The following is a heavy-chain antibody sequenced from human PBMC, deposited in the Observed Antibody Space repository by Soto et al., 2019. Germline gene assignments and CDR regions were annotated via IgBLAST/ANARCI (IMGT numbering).Heavy chain of an antibody. CDR3: ARDPPTSIAAAGNWFDP. CDR2: INHSGST. CDR1: GGSFSGYY. V-gene: IGHV4-34*01. Sequence: SETLSLTCAVYGGSFSGYYWSWIRQPPGKGLEWIGEINHSGSTNYNPSLKSRVTISVDTSKNQFSLKLSSVTAADTAVYYCARDPPTSIAAAGNWFDPWGQGTLVTVSS. J-gene: IGHJ5*02. D-gene: IGHD6-13*01.